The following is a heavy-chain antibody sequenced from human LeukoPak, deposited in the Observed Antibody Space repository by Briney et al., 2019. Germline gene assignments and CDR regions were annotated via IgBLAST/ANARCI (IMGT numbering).Heavy chain of an antibody. V-gene: IGHV4-31*03. CDR1: GVSISSGGYY. D-gene: IGHD4-17*01. CDR2: IYYSGST. Sequence: NSSETLSLTCTVSGVSISSGGYYWSWLRQHPGKGLEWIGYIYYSGSTYYNPSLKSRVTISVDTSKNQFSLKLSSVTAADTAVYYCARENGDPGITRFFDYWGQGTLVTVSS. CDR3: ARENGDPGITRFFDY. J-gene: IGHJ4*02.